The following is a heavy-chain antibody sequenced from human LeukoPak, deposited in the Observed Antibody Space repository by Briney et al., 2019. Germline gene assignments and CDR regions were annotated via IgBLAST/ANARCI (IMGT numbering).Heavy chain of an antibody. CDR1: GYSFTNYW. J-gene: IGHJ4*02. CDR3: VRRDYGSNNLDY. D-gene: IGHD4/OR15-4a*01. Sequence: GESLKISCKGSGYSFTNYWIGWVRQMPGKGLEWMGIIYPGDFDTRYSPSFQGQVTISADKSISTAYLQWSSLKASDTAIYYCVRRDYGSNNLDYWGRGTLVTASS. CDR2: IYPGDFDT. V-gene: IGHV5-51*01.